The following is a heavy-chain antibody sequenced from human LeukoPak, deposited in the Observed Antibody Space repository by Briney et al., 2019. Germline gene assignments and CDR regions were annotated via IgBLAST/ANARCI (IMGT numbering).Heavy chain of an antibody. CDR2: ISYDGSNK. CDR1: GFTFSSYG. CDR3: AKARPGTTYIGEGY. J-gene: IGHJ4*02. Sequence: PGGSLRLSCAASGFTFSSYGMHWVRQAPGKGLEWVAVISYDGSNKYYADSVKGRFTISRDNSKNTLYLQMNSLRAEDTAVYYCAKARPGTTYIGEGYWGQGTLVTVSS. V-gene: IGHV3-30*18. D-gene: IGHD4-17*01.